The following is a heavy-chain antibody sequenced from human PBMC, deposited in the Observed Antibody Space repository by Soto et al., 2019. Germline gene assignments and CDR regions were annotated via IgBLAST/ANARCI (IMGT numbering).Heavy chain of an antibody. CDR3: ARDGDDTRPPDAYDI. CDR1: GFTFSSYA. J-gene: IGHJ3*02. V-gene: IGHV3-23*01. CDR2: ISVAAGST. Sequence: EVQLLESGGDLVQPGGSLRLSCAASGFTFSSYAMTWVRQAPGKGLEWVSTISVAAGSTYYAGSVKGRFTITRDNSKSTLYLQMNSLRAEDTAVYYCARDGDDTRPPDAYDIWGQGTMVTVSS. D-gene: IGHD3-22*01.